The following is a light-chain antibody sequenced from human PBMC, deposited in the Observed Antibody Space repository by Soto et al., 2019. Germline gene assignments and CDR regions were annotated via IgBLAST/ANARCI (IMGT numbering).Light chain of an antibody. V-gene: IGKV3-15*01. CDR3: QQGHNWPLT. CDR2: SAS. Sequence: ELAMPQSPAPLSVSPGARATLSCRASPSISTALAWYQQIPGQPPRLLIYSASTRATGIPARFTGSGSGSEFTLTISGLQSEDFAMYYCQQGHNWPLTFGQGTRLEI. CDR1: PSISTA. J-gene: IGKJ2*01.